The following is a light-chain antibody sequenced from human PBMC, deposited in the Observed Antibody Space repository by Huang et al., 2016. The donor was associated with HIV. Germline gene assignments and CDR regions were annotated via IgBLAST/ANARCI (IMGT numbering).Light chain of an antibody. CDR1: QSIGTD. Sequence: DIQMTQSPSSLSGSVGDRVTITCRASQSIGTDLSWHQQRQGEAPKLLSYAASTWHRGVPSRFSGSGSGTDFTLTISSLQPEDFATYYCQQSYNTPLTFGGGTKVDI. J-gene: IGKJ4*01. CDR3: QQSYNTPLT. CDR2: AAS. V-gene: IGKV1-39*01.